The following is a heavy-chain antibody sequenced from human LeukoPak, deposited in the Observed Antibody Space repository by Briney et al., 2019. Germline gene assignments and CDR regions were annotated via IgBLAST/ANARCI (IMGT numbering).Heavy chain of an antibody. V-gene: IGHV3-23*01. J-gene: IGHJ4*02. CDR3: AKQGNIGSGWEIDY. Sequence: GGSLRLSCAASGFTFSSYGMNWVRQAPGKGLEWVSAISGSGTTTYYADSVRGRFTTSRDNSKNTLYLQMNSLRAEDTAVYYCAKQGNIGSGWEIDYWGQGTLVTVSS. CDR2: ISGSGTTT. CDR1: GFTFSSYG. D-gene: IGHD6-19*01.